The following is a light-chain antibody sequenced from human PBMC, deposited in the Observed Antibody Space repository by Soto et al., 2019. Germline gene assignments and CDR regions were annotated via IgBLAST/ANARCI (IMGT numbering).Light chain of an antibody. Sequence: PGTRSLGRVDRATLSCRASQSVGSNNLAWYQKKPGQGPRLLIYGASTRATGIPARFSGSGSGTEFTLTINSLQSGDYAVYFCHLYNNAAGTFGGGANVAI. V-gene: IGKV3-15*01. CDR1: QSVGSN. J-gene: IGKJ4*01. CDR3: HLYNNAAGT. CDR2: GAS.